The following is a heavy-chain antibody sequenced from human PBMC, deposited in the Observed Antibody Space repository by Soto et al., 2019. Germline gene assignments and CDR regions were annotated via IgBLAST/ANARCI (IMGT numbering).Heavy chain of an antibody. CDR1: GFTVSSNY. J-gene: IGHJ4*02. Sequence: EVQLVESGGGLVQPGGSLRLSCAASGFTVSSNYMSWVRQAPGKGLEWVSVIYSGGSTYYADSVKGRFTISSDNSKNTLYLQMNSLRAEDTAVYYCARASRNYYDSSGYLYYFDYWGQGTLVTVSS. CDR2: IYSGGST. CDR3: ARASRNYYDSSGYLYYFDY. V-gene: IGHV3-66*01. D-gene: IGHD3-22*01.